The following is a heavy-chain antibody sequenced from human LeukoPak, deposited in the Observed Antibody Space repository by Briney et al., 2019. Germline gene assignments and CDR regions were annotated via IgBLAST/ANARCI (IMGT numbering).Heavy chain of an antibody. Sequence: GASVKVSCKASGYTFTGYYMHWVRQAPGQGLEWMGWINPNSGGTNYAQKFQGRVTMTRDTSISTAYMDLSSLRSDDTAVYYCARTGYGALGAFDIWGQGTMVTVSS. CDR3: ARTGYGALGAFDI. D-gene: IGHD5-12*01. CDR2: INPNSGGT. V-gene: IGHV1-2*02. CDR1: GYTFTGYY. J-gene: IGHJ3*02.